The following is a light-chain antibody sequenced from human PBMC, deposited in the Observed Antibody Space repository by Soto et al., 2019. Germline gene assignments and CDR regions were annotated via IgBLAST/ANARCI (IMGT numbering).Light chain of an antibody. CDR1: SSDVGNGY. Sequence: QSALTQPASVSGSPGQSITISCTGTSSDVGNGYDSVSWYQQHPGKAPKLMIYDNNKRPSGIPDRFSGSKSGTSATLGITGLQTGDEANYYCGTWDSSLSAMIFGGGTQLTVL. V-gene: IGLV1-51*01. CDR2: DNN. CDR3: GTWDSSLSAMI. J-gene: IGLJ2*01.